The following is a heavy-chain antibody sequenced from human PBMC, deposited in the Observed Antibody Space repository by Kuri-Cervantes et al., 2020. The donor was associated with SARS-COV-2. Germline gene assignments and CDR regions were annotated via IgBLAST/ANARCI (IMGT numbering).Heavy chain of an antibody. CDR1: GFISSDYY. J-gene: IGHJ4*02. V-gene: IGHV3-11*04. D-gene: IGHD7-27*01. CDR2: IGPSGTTK. Sequence: GESLKISCTASGFISSDYYMTWIRQAPGKGLEWVSNIGPSGTTKYYADSVKGRFTISRDNAKNSLYLQMSSLRAEDMAVYYCARDLRLGKSLDYWGQGTLVTVSS. CDR3: ARDLRLGKSLDY.